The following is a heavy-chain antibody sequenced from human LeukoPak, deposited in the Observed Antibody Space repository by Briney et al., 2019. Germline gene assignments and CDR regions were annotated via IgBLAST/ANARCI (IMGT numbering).Heavy chain of an antibody. D-gene: IGHD2-15*01. CDR3: AKDLSYSFDI. V-gene: IGHV3-30*02. Sequence: GGSLRLSCIVSGLTFNSCGFHWFRQAPGKGLEGLAFIGHDGSYKHYADSVRGRFTISRDNSKNTLYLQMNSLRADDTALYRCAKDLSYSFDIWGQGTKVTVSS. CDR2: IGHDGSYK. J-gene: IGHJ3*02. CDR1: GLTFNSCG.